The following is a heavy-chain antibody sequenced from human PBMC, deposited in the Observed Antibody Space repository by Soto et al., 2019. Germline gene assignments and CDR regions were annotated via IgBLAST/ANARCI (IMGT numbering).Heavy chain of an antibody. CDR1: GYTFTTYY. CDR2: INPNGDNT. Sequence: ASVKVSCKASGYTFTTYYMHWVRQAPGQGLEWMGIINPNGDNTNYAQKFQGRVIMTRDTSTSTVYMELSSLRSEDTAVYYCARGSYYYDSSVYYHYWGQGTLVTVSS. D-gene: IGHD3-22*01. CDR3: ARGSYYYDSSVYYHY. V-gene: IGHV1-46*01. J-gene: IGHJ4*02.